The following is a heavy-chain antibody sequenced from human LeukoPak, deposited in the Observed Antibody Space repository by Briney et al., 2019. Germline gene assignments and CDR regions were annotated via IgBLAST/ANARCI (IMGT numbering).Heavy chain of an antibody. CDR1: GFTFSKND. Sequence: GGSLRLSCAASGFTFSKNDMHWVRQVTGKGLEWVSGIGTTGNTYYADSVRGRFTISREDAKNSLYLQMNSLRAGDTAVYYCARDWDLAVPGPKAQYGMDVWGQGTTVTVSS. J-gene: IGHJ6*02. D-gene: IGHD1-26*01. CDR3: ARDWDLAVPGPKAQYGMDV. CDR2: IGTTGNT. V-gene: IGHV3-13*04.